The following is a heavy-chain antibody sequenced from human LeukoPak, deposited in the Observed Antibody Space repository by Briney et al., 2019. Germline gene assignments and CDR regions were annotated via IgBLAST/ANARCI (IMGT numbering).Heavy chain of an antibody. CDR2: IYYSGST. CDR1: GGSFSSYY. J-gene: IGHJ4*02. CDR3: AREGQWLPGFDY. D-gene: IGHD6-19*01. Sequence: SETLSFTGPVSGGSFSSYYWSWIRQPPGKGLDGIGYIYYSGSTNYNPSLKSRVTISVDTSKNQFSLKLSSVTAADTAVYYCAREGQWLPGFDYWGQGTLVTVSS. V-gene: IGHV4-59*01.